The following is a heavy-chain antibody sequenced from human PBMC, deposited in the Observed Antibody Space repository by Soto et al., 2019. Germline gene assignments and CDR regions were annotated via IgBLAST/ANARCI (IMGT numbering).Heavy chain of an antibody. CDR2: IYYSGST. D-gene: IGHD6-13*01. J-gene: IGHJ5*02. CDR3: ARAFAPYSSTWYNWFDP. V-gene: IGHV4-31*03. Sequence: SETLSLTCTVSGDSITSGGYYWSWIRQHPGKGLEWIGYIYYSGSTYYNPSLKSRVAISVDTSKNQFSLKLSSVTAADTAVYYCARAFAPYSSTWYNWFDPWGQGTLVTVSS. CDR1: GDSITSGGYY.